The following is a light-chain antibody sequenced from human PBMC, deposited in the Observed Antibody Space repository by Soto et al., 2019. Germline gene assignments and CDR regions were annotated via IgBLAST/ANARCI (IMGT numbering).Light chain of an antibody. Sequence: QSVLAQPASVSGSPGRSIAISCTGTSSDVGGYNYVSWYQQHPGIAPRLLISEVSNRPSGVSNRFSGSKSGNTASLTISGLQAEDEADYYCSSFTSTSTFVFGTGTRSPS. CDR1: SSDVGGYNY. V-gene: IGLV2-14*01. CDR2: EVS. CDR3: SSFTSTSTFV. J-gene: IGLJ1*01.